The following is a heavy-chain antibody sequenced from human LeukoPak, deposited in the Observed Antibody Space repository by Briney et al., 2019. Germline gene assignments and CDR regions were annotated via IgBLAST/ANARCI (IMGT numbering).Heavy chain of an antibody. J-gene: IGHJ4*02. Sequence: GGSLRLSCAASGLTVSSNYMSWVRQAPGKGLEWVSVIYSGGSTYYADSVKGRFTNSRDNSKNTLYLQMNSLRAEDTAVYYCARDRDGYTAYDYWDQGTLVTVSS. V-gene: IGHV3-53*01. CDR1: GLTVSSNY. CDR2: IYSGGST. D-gene: IGHD5-24*01. CDR3: ARDRDGYTAYDY.